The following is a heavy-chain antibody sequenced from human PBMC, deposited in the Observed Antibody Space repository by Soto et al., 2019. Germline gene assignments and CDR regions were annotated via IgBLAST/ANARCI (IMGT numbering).Heavy chain of an antibody. Sequence: QLQLQESGPGLVKPSETLSLTCTVSGGSISSSSYYWGWIRQPPGKGLEWIGSIYYSGSTYYNPSLKSRVTISVDTSKNQFSLKLSSVTAADTAVYYCARHVDSSGWPYYFDYWGQGTLVTVSS. CDR2: IYYSGST. J-gene: IGHJ4*02. CDR1: GGSISSSSYY. D-gene: IGHD6-19*01. CDR3: ARHVDSSGWPYYFDY. V-gene: IGHV4-39*01.